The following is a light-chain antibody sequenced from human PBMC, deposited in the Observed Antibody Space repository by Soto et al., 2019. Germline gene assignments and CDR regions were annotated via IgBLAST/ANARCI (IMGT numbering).Light chain of an antibody. CDR2: GAS. CDR1: QSVSSH. CDR3: QQYGNSPPLT. J-gene: IGKJ4*01. V-gene: IGKV3-20*01. Sequence: EIVLTQSPCTLSLSPGERATLSCRASQSVSSHLAWYQQRPGQAPRLLIYGASSRATGIPDRFSGSGSGTDFTLTISRLEPEDFALYYCQQYGNSPPLTFGGGTKVEIK.